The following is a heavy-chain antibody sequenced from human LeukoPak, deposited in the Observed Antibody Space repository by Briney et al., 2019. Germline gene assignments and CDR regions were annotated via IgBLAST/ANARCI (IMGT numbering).Heavy chain of an antibody. J-gene: IGHJ4*02. V-gene: IGHV4-34*01. CDR3: ARGLGIAAAGTLFDY. CDR1: GGSFSGYY. D-gene: IGHD6-13*01. CDR2: INHSGST. Sequence: PSETLSLTCAVYGGSFSGYYWSRIRQPPGKGLEWIGEINHSGSTNYNPSLKSRVTISVDTSKNQFSLKLSSVTAADTAVYYCARGLGIAAAGTLFDYWGQGTLVTVSS.